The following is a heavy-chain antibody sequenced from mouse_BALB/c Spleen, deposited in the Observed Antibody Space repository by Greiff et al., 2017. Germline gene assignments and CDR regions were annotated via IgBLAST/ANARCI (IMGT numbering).Heavy chain of an antibody. V-gene: IGHV14-4*02. CDR3: PYGNYYFDY. D-gene: IGHD2-1*01. Sequence: EVKLMESGAELVRSGASVKLSCTASGFNIKDYYMHWVKQRPEQGLEWIGWIDPENGDTEYAPKFQGKATMTADTSSNTAYLQLSSLTSEDTAVYYCPYGNYYFDYWGQGTTLTVSS. J-gene: IGHJ2*01. CDR1: GFNIKDYY. CDR2: IDPENGDT.